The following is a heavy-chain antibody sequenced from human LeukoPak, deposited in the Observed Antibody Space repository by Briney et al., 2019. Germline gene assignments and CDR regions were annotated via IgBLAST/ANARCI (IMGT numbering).Heavy chain of an antibody. J-gene: IGHJ3*02. V-gene: IGHV4-4*07. CDR1: GGSISSYY. CDR2: IYTSGST. CDR3: ARVIWGYCSSTSCYDVIADAFDI. Sequence: SETLSLTCTVSGGSISSYYWSWIRQPAGKGLEWIGRIYTSGSTNYNPSLKSRVTMSVDTSKNHFSLKLSSVTAADTAVYYCARVIWGYCSSTSCYDVIADAFDIWGQGTMVTVSS. D-gene: IGHD2-2*01.